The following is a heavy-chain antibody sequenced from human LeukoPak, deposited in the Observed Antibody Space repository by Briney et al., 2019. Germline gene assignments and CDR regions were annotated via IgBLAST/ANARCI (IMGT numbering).Heavy chain of an antibody. Sequence: SETLSLTCTVSGGSISSYYWSWIRQPAGKGLEWIGRIYTSGSTNYNPSLKSRVTMSVDTSKNQFSLKLSSVTAADTAVYYCARHGGVGIVGATGPAFDIWGQGTMVTVSS. V-gene: IGHV4-4*07. J-gene: IGHJ3*02. CDR2: IYTSGST. D-gene: IGHD1-26*01. CDR3: ARHGGVGIVGATGPAFDI. CDR1: GGSISSYY.